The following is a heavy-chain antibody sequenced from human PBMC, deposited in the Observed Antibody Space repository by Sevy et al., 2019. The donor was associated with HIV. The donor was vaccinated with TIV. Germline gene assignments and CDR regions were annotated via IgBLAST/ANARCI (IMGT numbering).Heavy chain of an antibody. V-gene: IGHV4-4*07. CDR2: IYTTGHT. CDR3: ARDRLFMARGISLDI. D-gene: IGHD3-10*01. Sequence: SETLSLTCTVSGGSINNYYWSWIRQTAGTGLEFIGRIYTTGHTNYNPSLRSRVTMSIDTSKNEFSLKLTSVTAADTAVYYCARDRLFMARGISLDIWGQGTLVTVSS. J-gene: IGHJ3*02. CDR1: GGSINNYY.